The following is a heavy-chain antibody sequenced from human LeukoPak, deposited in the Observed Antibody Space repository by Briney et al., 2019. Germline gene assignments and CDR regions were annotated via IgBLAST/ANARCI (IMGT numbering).Heavy chain of an antibody. CDR3: ARRSGDYDFWSGYNYYYMDV. J-gene: IGHJ6*03. CDR2: TSAYNGNT. Sequence: GASVKVSCKASGYTFTSYGISWVRQAPGQGLEWMGWTSAYNGNTNYAQKLQGRVTMTTDTSTSTAYMELRSLRSDDTAVYYCARRSGDYDFWSGYNYYYMDVWGKGTTVTVSS. D-gene: IGHD3-3*01. CDR1: GYTFTSYG. V-gene: IGHV1-18*01.